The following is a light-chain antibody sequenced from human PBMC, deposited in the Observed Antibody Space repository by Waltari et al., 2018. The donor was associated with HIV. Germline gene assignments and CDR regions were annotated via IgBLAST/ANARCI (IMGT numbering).Light chain of an antibody. Sequence: SYDLTQTPSLSVSPGQTARINCSRGALPKKYSSWYRQKAGQAPGLLIYKEIERPSGIPVRISGSGSGTGITLTISGVQAEDEGDYFCQSTDFDGTWVFGGGTRLTVL. CDR3: QSTDFDGTWV. CDR1: ALPKKY. CDR2: KEI. V-gene: IGLV3-25*03. J-gene: IGLJ3*02.